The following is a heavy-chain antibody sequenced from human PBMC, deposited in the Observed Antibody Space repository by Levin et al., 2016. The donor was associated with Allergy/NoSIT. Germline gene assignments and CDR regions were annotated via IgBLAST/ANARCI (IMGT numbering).Heavy chain of an antibody. CDR2: ISSSGSTI. CDR1: GFTFSSYE. D-gene: IGHD3-10*01. CDR3: ARARVRGAHYDAFDI. V-gene: IGHV3-48*03. Sequence: GESLKISCAASGFTFSSYEMNWVRQAPGKGLEWVSYISSSGSTIYYADSVKGRFTISRDNAKNSLYLQMNSLRAEDTAVYYCARARVRGAHYDAFDIWGQGTMVTVSS. J-gene: IGHJ3*02.